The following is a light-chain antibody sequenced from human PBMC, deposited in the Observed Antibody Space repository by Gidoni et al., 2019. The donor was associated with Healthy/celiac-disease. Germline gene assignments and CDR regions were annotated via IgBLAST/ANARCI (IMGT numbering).Light chain of an antibody. CDR3: QQYNSYPYT. CDR2: RAS. Sequence: DIQMTQSPSTLSASVGDRVTITCRASQSISSWLAWYQQKPGKAPKLLIYRASSLESGVPSRFSGSGSGTEFTLTISSLQPDDFATYYCQQYNSYPYTFGQGTKLEIK. CDR1: QSISSW. J-gene: IGKJ2*01. V-gene: IGKV1-5*03.